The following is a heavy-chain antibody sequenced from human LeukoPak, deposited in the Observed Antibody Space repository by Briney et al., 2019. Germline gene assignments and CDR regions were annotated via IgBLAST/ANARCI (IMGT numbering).Heavy chain of an antibody. J-gene: IGHJ4*02. CDR2: IYYSGST. CDR1: GGSISSSSYY. V-gene: IGHV4-39*01. CDR3: VTCGGTMVRGVINY. Sequence: ASETLSLTCTVSGGSISSSSYYWGWIRQPPGKGLEWIGSIYYSGSTYYNPSLKSRVTISVDTSKNQFSLKLSSATAADTAVYYCVTCGGTMVRGVINYWGQGTLVTVSS. D-gene: IGHD3-10*01.